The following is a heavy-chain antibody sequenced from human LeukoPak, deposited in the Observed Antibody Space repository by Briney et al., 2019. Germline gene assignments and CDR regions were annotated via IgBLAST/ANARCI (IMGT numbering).Heavy chain of an antibody. V-gene: IGHV1-24*01. Sequence: RASVKVSCKVSGYTLTELSMHWVRQAPGKGLEWMGGFDPEDGETIYAQKFQGRVTMTEDTSTDTAYMELSSLRSEDTAVYYCATVGHDYAWGSYDGAFDIWGQGTMVTVSS. CDR1: GYTLTELS. CDR2: FDPEDGET. J-gene: IGHJ3*02. CDR3: ATVGHDYAWGSYDGAFDI. D-gene: IGHD3-16*01.